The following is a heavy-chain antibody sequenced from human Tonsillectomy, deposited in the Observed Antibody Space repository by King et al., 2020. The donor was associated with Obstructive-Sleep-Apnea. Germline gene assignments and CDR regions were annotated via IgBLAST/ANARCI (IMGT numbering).Heavy chain of an antibody. Sequence: VQLVESGGGLVQPGGSLRLSCAASVFTFSTYSMNWVRQAPGKGLEWVSYISSSSSTIYYADSVRGRFTISRDNAKNSLYLQMNSLRGEDTAVYYCAGGIYDSSGYDAFDIWGQGTMVTVSS. CDR1: VFTFSTYS. CDR3: AGGIYDSSGYDAFDI. V-gene: IGHV3-48*04. D-gene: IGHD3-22*01. J-gene: IGHJ3*02. CDR2: ISSSSSTI.